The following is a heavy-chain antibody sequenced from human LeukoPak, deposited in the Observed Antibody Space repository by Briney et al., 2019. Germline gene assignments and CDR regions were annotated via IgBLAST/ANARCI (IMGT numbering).Heavy chain of an antibody. V-gene: IGHV5-51*01. D-gene: IGHD3-22*01. J-gene: IGHJ4*02. CDR2: IYPGDSDT. CDR3: ARALYYYDSSGYYYFDY. CDR1: GYSFTSYW. Sequence: GESLKISCKGSGYSFTSYWIGWVRQMPGKGLEWMGIIYPGDSDTRYSPSFQGQVTISADKSISTAYLQWSSLKASDTAMYYCARALYYYDSSGYYYFDYWGQGTLVTVSS.